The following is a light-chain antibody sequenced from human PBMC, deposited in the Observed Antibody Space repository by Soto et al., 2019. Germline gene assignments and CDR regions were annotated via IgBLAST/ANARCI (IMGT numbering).Light chain of an antibody. Sequence: DIQMTQSPSSLSASVGDRVTITCRASQVISSDFGWYQQKPGQAPKRLIYAASSLQSGVPSRFSGSGSGTEFTLTISSLQPEDFATYYCLHHNDFPWTFGQGTKVEVK. CDR1: QVISSD. CDR2: AAS. V-gene: IGKV1-17*01. CDR3: LHHNDFPWT. J-gene: IGKJ1*01.